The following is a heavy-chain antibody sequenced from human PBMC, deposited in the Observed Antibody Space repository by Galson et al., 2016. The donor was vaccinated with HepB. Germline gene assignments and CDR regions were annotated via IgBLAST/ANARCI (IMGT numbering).Heavy chain of an antibody. Sequence: SLRLSCAASGFIFSSYGMHWVRQAPGKGLEWVAVISYDASSKYSVDSVKGRFTISRDNSKNTLYLQMNRLRAEDTAVYYCAKGVYYYGSGSSRYGLDIWGQGTTVTVSS. D-gene: IGHD3-10*01. CDR3: AKGVYYYGSGSSRYGLDI. J-gene: IGHJ6*02. CDR2: ISYDASSK. V-gene: IGHV3-30*18. CDR1: GFIFSSYG.